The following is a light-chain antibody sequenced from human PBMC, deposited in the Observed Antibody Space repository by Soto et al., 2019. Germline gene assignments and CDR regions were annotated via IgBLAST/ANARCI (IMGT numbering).Light chain of an antibody. CDR3: QQYGTSPPYT. Sequence: EVVMTQSPGTLSLSPGDRATLSCRASQSVSCSSLAWYQQKPGQAPRLLIYHTSSRATGIPDRFSGSGSGTDFTLTISRLEPEDFAVYYCQQYGTSPPYTFGQGTKVEIK. J-gene: IGKJ2*01. CDR1: QSVSCSS. CDR2: HTS. V-gene: IGKV3-20*01.